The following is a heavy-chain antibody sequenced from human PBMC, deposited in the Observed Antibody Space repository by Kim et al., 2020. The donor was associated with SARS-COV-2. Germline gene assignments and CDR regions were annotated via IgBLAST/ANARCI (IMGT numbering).Heavy chain of an antibody. Sequence: SETLSLTCAVSGVSIRNSGYFWGWIRQPPGKGLEWIGAFFYSGSTYYNPSLKSRVTMFVDTSTNHFSLGLRSVTAADAAVYYCVRQRREVDTFNWFDPWG. CDR1: GVSIRNSGYF. D-gene: IGHD3-16*01. CDR2: FFYSGST. J-gene: IGHJ5*02. CDR3: VRQRREVDTFNWFDP. V-gene: IGHV4-39*02.